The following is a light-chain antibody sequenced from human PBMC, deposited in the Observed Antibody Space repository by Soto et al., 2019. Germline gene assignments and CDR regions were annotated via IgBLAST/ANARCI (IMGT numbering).Light chain of an antibody. CDR2: DVT. CDR3: CSYTTSNTRQIV. Sequence: QPVLTQPASVSGSPGQSITISCTGTSSDVGGYNYVSWYQQQPGKAPKFLIYDVTTRPSGVSNRFSGSKSGNTASLTISGLQAEDEADYYCCSYTTSNTRQIVFGTGTKLTVL. J-gene: IGLJ1*01. CDR1: SSDVGGYNY. V-gene: IGLV2-14*01.